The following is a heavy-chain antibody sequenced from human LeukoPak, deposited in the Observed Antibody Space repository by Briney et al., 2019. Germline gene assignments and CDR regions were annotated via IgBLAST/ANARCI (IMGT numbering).Heavy chain of an antibody. J-gene: IGHJ4*02. Sequence: ATVKVSCKASGYTFTSYGISWVRHAHGQGLEWMGWISAYNGNTNYTQKLQGRVTMTTDTPTSTAYMELRSLRSDDTAVYYCARDLQGDSSGYYPHYFDYWGQGTLVTVSS. CDR2: ISAYNGNT. V-gene: IGHV1-18*01. CDR1: GYTFTSYG. D-gene: IGHD3-22*01. CDR3: ARDLQGDSSGYYPHYFDY.